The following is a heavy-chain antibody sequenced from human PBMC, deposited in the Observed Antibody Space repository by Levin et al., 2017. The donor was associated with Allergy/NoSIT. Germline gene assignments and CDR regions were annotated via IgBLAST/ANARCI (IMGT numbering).Heavy chain of an antibody. CDR2: IKSKTDGGTT. V-gene: IGHV3-15*01. Sequence: GGSLRLSCAASGFTFSNAWMSWVRKAPGKGLEWVGRIKSKTDGGTTDYAAPVKGRFTISRDDSKNTLYLQMNSLKTEDTAVYYCTTVQYSYGGVDYWGQGTLVTVSS. CDR3: TTVQYSYGGVDY. D-gene: IGHD5-18*01. J-gene: IGHJ4*02. CDR1: GFTFSNAW.